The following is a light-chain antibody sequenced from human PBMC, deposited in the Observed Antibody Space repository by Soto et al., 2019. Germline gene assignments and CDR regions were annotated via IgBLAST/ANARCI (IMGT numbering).Light chain of an antibody. CDR1: SNDVGGYNY. CDR2: EVS. CDR3: SSYTSTNTPYV. J-gene: IGLJ1*01. Sequence: QSVLTQPASVSGSPGQSITISCTGTSNDVGGYNYVSWYQQQPGKAPKLIIYEVSHRPSGISNRFSGSKSGNTASLTISGLHVEDEATYYCSSYTSTNTPYVFGTGTKVTVL. V-gene: IGLV2-14*01.